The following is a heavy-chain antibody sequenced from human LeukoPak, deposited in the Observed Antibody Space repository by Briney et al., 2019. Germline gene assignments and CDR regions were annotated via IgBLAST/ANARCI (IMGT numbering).Heavy chain of an antibody. Sequence: GASVKVSCKASGYTFTSYAMHWVRQAPGQRLEWMGWINAGNGNTKYSQKFQGRVTITRDTSASTAYMELSSLRSEDTAVYYCARAPNHCSSTSCLIDYWGQGTLVTVSS. V-gene: IGHV1-3*01. CDR3: ARAPNHCSSTSCLIDY. CDR2: INAGNGNT. J-gene: IGHJ4*02. CDR1: GYTFTSYA. D-gene: IGHD2-2*01.